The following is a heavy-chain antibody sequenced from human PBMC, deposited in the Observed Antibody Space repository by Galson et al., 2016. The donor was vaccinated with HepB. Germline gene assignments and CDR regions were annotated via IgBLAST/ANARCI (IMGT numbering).Heavy chain of an antibody. CDR3: ARHWDSTWYYFDY. V-gene: IGHV6-1*01. Sequence: CAISGDSVSSENAGWNWIRQSPSRGLEWLGKTYYRSKWYSEYAPSVKSRISITADTSKNQFSLQFNSVTPEDTAVYYCARHWDSTWYYFDYWGQGTLVTVSS. CDR1: GDSVSSENAG. D-gene: IGHD1-7*01. CDR2: TYYRSKWYS. J-gene: IGHJ4*02.